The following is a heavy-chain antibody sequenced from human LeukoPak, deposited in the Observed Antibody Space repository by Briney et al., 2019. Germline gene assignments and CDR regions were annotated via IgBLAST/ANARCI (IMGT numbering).Heavy chain of an antibody. J-gene: IGHJ6*03. V-gene: IGHV4-38-2*02. CDR1: GYSISYGYY. CDR3: ARLPHCSDSMRCYVGGHHMDV. Sequence: SETLSLTCTVAGYSISYGYYWGWIRRPPGKGLECIGSIDHSGSTSYNPSLKSRVTISVDTSKNQFSLKVNSVTAADTAVYYCARLPHCSDSMRCYVGGHHMDVWGKGTTVAVSS. D-gene: IGHD3-10*02. CDR2: IDHSGST.